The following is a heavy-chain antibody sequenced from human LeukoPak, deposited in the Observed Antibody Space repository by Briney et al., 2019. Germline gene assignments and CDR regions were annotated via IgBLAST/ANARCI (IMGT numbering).Heavy chain of an antibody. D-gene: IGHD5-24*01. V-gene: IGHV4-30-2*01. CDR2: IYHSGST. Sequence: PSETLSLTCTVSGGSISSGGYYWSWIRQPPGKGLEWIGYIYHSGSTYYNPSLKGRVTISVDRSKNQFSLKLSSVTAADTAVYYCARAEMATIHFDYWGQGTLVTVSS. CDR1: GGSISSGGYY. J-gene: IGHJ4*02. CDR3: ARAEMATIHFDY.